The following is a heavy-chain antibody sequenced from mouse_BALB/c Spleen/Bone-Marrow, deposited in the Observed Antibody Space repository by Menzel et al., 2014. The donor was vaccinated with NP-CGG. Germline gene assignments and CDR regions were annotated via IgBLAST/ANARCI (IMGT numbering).Heavy chain of an antibody. CDR3: ARNYYGIPYYFDY. CDR1: GFSLSRYN. J-gene: IGHJ2*01. V-gene: IGHV2-6-4*01. D-gene: IGHD1-1*01. CDR2: IWNGGST. Sequence: VQGVESGPGLVAPSQSLSITCTVSGFSLSRYNVHWVRRPPGKGLEWLGMIWNGGSTDYNSALKSRLSISKDNSKSQVFLKMNSLQTDDTAMYYCARNYYGIPYYFDYWGQGTTLTVSS.